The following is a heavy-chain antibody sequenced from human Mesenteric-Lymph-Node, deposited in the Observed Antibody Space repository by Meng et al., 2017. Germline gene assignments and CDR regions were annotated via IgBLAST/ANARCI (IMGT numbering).Heavy chain of an antibody. D-gene: IGHD5-24*01. J-gene: IGHJ4*02. CDR3: ARERPGGMATTPYFDY. V-gene: IGHV1-18*01. CDR1: GYTFTSYG. Sequence: QVHLVKCGSDLKKPGASVKVSCKASGYTFTSYGISWVRQAPGQGLEWMGWISAYNGNTNYAQKFQGRVTITADKSTSTAYMELSSLRSEDTAVYYCARERPGGMATTPYFDYWGQGTLVTVSS. CDR2: ISAYNGNT.